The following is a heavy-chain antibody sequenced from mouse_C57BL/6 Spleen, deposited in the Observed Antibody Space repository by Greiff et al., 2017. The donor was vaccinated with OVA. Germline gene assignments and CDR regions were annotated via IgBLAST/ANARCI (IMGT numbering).Heavy chain of an antibody. CDR2: ISGGGGNT. D-gene: IGHD1-1*01. V-gene: IGHV5-9*01. J-gene: IGHJ3*01. CDR1: GFTFSSYT. Sequence: EVQLVESGGGLVKPGGSLKLSCAASGFTFSSYTMSWVRQTPEKRLEWVATISGGGGNTYYPDSVKGRFTISRDNAKNTLYLQMSSLRSEDTALDDCARQNYGSSYGWFANWGQGTLVTVSA. CDR3: ARQNYGSSYGWFAN.